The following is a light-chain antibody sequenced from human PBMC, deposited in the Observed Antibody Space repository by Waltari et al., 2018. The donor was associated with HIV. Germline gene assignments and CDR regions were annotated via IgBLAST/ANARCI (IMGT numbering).Light chain of an antibody. CDR1: SNDLGGYNY. J-gene: IGLJ3*02. V-gene: IGLV2-14*03. CDR3: ESYTSTSVWV. CDR2: DVS. Sequence: QSALTQPASVSGSPAQSITISCTGSSNDLGGYNYVSWYQQHPGKAPRLMIYDVSTRPSGVSDRFSGSKSGDTASLTISGLQPEDEADYYCESYTSTSVWVFGGGTRLTVL.